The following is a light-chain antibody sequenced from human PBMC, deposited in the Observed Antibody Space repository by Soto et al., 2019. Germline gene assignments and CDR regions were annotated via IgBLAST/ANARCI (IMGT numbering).Light chain of an antibody. CDR1: QSVSTR. CDR3: QQHKDWPLT. CDR2: AAF. Sequence: EIVMTQSPATLSVSPGETVTLSCRASQSVSTRVAWYQQKPGQAPRLLIYAAFTRATAVPARFSGSGSGTEFALTISGLQSEDFAVYHCQQHKDWPLTFGGGTKVEMK. V-gene: IGKV3-15*01. J-gene: IGKJ4*01.